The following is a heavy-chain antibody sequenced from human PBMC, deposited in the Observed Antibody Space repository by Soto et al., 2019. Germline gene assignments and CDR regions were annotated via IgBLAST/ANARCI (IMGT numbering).Heavy chain of an antibody. CDR2: IYSSGST. V-gene: IGHV4-4*07. Sequence: SETLSLTCTVSGGSISTYYWSWIRQSAGKGLQWIGRIYSSGSTSYNPSLKSRVIMSMDTSKNSFSVNLTSVTAADTAVYFCARLVVVAPVANVWGQGTLVTVSS. D-gene: IGHD2-2*01. CDR1: GGSISTYY. CDR3: ARLVVVAPVANV. J-gene: IGHJ4*02.